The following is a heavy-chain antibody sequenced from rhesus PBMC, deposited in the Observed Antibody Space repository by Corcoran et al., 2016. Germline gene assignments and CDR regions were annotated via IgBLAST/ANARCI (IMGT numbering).Heavy chain of an antibody. D-gene: IGHD6-31*01. CDR3: ARGPYSSGYDY. Sequence: QVQLQESGPGVVKPSETLSLTCAVSGGSISDSYRWSWIRQPPGKGLEWIGYIYGSSTSTNYNPSLKSRVTISKDTSKNRFSLKLSSVTAADTAVYYCARGPYSSGYDYWGQGVLVTVSS. V-gene: IGHV4S10*01. CDR1: GGSISDSYR. CDR2: IYGSSTST. J-gene: IGHJ4*01.